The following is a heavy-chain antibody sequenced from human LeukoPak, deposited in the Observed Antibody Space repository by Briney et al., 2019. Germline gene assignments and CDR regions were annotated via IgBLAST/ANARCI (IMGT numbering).Heavy chain of an antibody. CDR2: IGSAI. D-gene: IGHD3-22*01. Sequence: PGGSLRLSCVASGFTFSDYSLNWVRQAPGKGLEWISYIGSAIYYVDSVKGRFTISRDNAKESVYLQMNSLRAEDTAVYYCARGQLYYDSSGFDYWGQGTLVTVSS. J-gene: IGHJ4*02. V-gene: IGHV3-21*05. CDR1: GFTFSDYS. CDR3: ARGQLYYDSSGFDY.